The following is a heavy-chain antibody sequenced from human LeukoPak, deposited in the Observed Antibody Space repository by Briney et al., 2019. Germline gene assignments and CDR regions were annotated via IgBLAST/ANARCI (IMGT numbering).Heavy chain of an antibody. D-gene: IGHD3-10*01. Sequence: GESLKISCKGSGYSFASYWIGWVRQMPGKGLEWMGIIYPGDSDTRYSSSFQGQVTISADKSISTAYLQWSMLKASDAAMYYCARQMWGDVLLWFGGAFDIWGQGTMVTVSS. V-gene: IGHV5-51*01. CDR3: ARQMWGDVLLWFGGAFDI. CDR1: GYSFASYW. CDR2: IYPGDSDT. J-gene: IGHJ3*02.